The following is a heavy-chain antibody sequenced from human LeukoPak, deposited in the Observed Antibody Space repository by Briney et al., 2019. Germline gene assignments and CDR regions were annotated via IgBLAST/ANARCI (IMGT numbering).Heavy chain of an antibody. V-gene: IGHV3-9*01. CDR1: GFTFDDYA. Sequence: GRSLRLSCAASGFTFDDYAMHWVRQAPGKGLEWVSGISWNSGSIGYADSVKGRFTISRDNAKNSLYLQMNSLRAEDTALYYCAVSLGTLFDYWGQGTLVTVSS. J-gene: IGHJ4*02. CDR2: ISWNSGSI. D-gene: IGHD3-10*01. CDR3: AVSLGTLFDY.